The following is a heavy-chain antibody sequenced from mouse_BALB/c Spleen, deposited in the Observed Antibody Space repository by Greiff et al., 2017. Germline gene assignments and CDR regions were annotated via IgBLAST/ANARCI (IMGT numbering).Heavy chain of an antibody. CDR2: ISDGGSYT. CDR1: GFTFSDYY. CDR3: ARVWGVYDYDRTWFAY. D-gene: IGHD2-4*01. J-gene: IGHJ3*01. V-gene: IGHV5-4*02. Sequence: DVHLVESGGGLVKPGGSLKLSCAASGFTFSDYYMYWVRQTPEKRLELVATISDGGSYTYYPDSVKGRFTISRDNAKNNLYLQMSSLKSEDTAMYYCARVWGVYDYDRTWFAYWGQGTPVTVSA.